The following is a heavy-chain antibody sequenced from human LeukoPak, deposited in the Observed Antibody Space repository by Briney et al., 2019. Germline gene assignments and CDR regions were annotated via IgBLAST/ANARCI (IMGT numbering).Heavy chain of an antibody. J-gene: IGHJ5*02. V-gene: IGHV4-39*07. CDR3: ARDQKQLVGGWFDP. D-gene: IGHD6-6*01. CDR1: GGSISSSSYY. CDR2: IYYSGST. Sequence: KTSETLSLTCTVSGGSISSSSYYWGWIRQPPGKGLEWIGSIYYSGSTYYNPSLKSRVTISVDTSKNQFSLKLSSVTAADTAVYYCARDQKQLVGGWFDPWGQGTLVTVSS.